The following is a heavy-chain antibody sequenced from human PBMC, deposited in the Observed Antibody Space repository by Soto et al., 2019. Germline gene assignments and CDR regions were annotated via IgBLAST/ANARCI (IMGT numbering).Heavy chain of an antibody. CDR1: GGSFSGYY. V-gene: IGHV4-34*01. CDR2: INHSGST. Sequence: QVQLQQWGAGLLKPSETLSLTCAVYGGSFSGYYWSWIRQPPGKGLEWIREINHSGSTNYNPSLKSRVTISVDTSKNQFSLKLSSVTAADTAVYYCARGLIFDYWGQGTLVTVSS. J-gene: IGHJ4*02. CDR3: ARGLIFDY.